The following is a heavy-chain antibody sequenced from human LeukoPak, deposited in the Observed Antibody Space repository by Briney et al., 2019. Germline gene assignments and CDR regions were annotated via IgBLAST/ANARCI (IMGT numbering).Heavy chain of an antibody. V-gene: IGHV3-21*01. CDR3: TRVMTTVVPDAFDI. D-gene: IGHD4-23*01. CDR2: ISSSSSYI. J-gene: IGHJ3*02. Sequence: GGSLRLSCAASGFTFSSYGMSWVRQAPGKGLEWVSSISSSSSYIYYADSVKGRFTISRDNAKNSLYLQMNSLRAEDTAVYYCTRVMTTVVPDAFDIWGQGTMVTVSS. CDR1: GFTFSSYG.